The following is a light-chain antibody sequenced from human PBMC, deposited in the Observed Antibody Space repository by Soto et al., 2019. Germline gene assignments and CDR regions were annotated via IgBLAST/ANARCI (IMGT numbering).Light chain of an antibody. V-gene: IGLV4-69*01. CDR1: SGHSSYA. CDR3: QTWGTGIRV. CDR2: VNSDGSH. Sequence: QLVLTQSPSASASLGAPVKLTCTLSSGHSSYAIAWHQQQPEKGPRYLMKVNSDGSHRKGDGIPDRFSGSSSGAERYLTISSLQSEDEADYYCQTWGTGIRVFGGGTKLTVL. J-gene: IGLJ2*01.